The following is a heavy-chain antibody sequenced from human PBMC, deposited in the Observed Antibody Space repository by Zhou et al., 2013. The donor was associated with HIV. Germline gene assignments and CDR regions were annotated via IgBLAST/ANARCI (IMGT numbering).Heavy chain of an antibody. D-gene: IGHD3-22*01. CDR2: VIPIFGTA. V-gene: IGHV1-69*12. J-gene: IGHJ4*02. Sequence: VQLVQSGSEVKKPGSSVKISCKATGGSFENYPISWVRQAPGQGLDWVGGVIPIFGTANYAQKFQGRVTITADESTSTAYMELSSLRSEDTAVYYCGRGRHYDDSSGYYYDYWGTGEPWSPSPQ. CDR1: GGSFENYP. CDR3: GRGRHYDDSSGYYYDY.